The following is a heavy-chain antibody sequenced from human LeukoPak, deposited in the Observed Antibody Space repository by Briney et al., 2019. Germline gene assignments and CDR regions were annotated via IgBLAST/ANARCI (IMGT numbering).Heavy chain of an antibody. CDR3: ARDVPDGDYYYYYMDV. V-gene: IGHV3-21*01. J-gene: IGHJ6*03. CDR1: GFTFSSYS. CDR2: ISSSSSYI. Sequence: GGSLRLSCAASGFTFSSYSMNWVRQAPGKGLEWVSSISSSSSYIYYADSVKGRFTISRDNAKNSLYLQMNSLRAEDTAVYYCARDVPDGDYYYYYMDVWGKGTTVTVSS. D-gene: IGHD5-24*01.